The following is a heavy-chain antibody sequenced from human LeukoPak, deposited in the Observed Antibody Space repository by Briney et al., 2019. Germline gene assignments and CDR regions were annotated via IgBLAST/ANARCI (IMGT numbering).Heavy chain of an antibody. CDR2: IYYTGST. CDR1: GGSISSYY. Sequence: SETLSLTCTVSGGSISSYYWSWIRQPPGKGLECIGYIYYTGSTNYNPSLKSRVTISVDTCKNQFSLKLSSVTAADTAVYYCARFRTGDAFDIWGQGTMVTVSS. J-gene: IGHJ3*02. D-gene: IGHD7-27*01. CDR3: ARFRTGDAFDI. V-gene: IGHV4-59*08.